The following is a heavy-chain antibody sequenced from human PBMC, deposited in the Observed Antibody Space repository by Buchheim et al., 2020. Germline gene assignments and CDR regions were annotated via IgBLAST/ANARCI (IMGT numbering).Heavy chain of an antibody. J-gene: IGHJ4*02. CDR3: AKSYKYGSGSNFVSYDH. CDR1: GFTFSSYW. D-gene: IGHD3-10*01. V-gene: IGHV3-23*04. Sequence: EVQLVESGGGLVQPGGSLRLSCAASGFTFSSYWMSWVRQAPGKGLEWVSTISGSGDKTYFADAVKGRFTISRDNSKNTVDLEMNSLRAEDTAVYYCAKSYKYGSGSNFVSYDHWGQGAL. CDR2: ISGSGDKT.